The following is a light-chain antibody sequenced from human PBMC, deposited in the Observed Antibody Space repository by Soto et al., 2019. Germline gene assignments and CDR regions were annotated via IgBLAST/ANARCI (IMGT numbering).Light chain of an antibody. V-gene: IGLV2-14*01. CDR2: DVS. J-gene: IGLJ1*01. Sequence: QSALTQPASVSGSPGQSITISCTGTSSDVGGYNYVSWYQQHPDKAPKLMIYDVSNRPSGVSNRFSGYKSGNTASLTISALQAEDETDYYFCSYTSHNTYVFGTGTKLTVL. CDR1: SSDVGGYNY. CDR3: CSYTSHNTYV.